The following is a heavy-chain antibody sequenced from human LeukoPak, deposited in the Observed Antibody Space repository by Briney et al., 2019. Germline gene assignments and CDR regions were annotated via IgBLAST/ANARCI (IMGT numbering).Heavy chain of an antibody. D-gene: IGHD5-18*01. V-gene: IGHV3-48*03. Sequence: GGSLRLSCAASGFTFSSYEMNWVRQAPGKGLEWVSYISSSGSTIYYADSVKGRFTISRDNAKNSLYLQMNSLRVEDTAVYYCARESGYSYEDFDYWGQGTLVIVSS. CDR2: ISSSGSTI. CDR1: GFTFSSYE. J-gene: IGHJ4*02. CDR3: ARESGYSYEDFDY.